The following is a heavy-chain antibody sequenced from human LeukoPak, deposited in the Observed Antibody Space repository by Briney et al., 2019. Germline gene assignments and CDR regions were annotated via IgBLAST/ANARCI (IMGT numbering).Heavy chain of an antibody. CDR1: GFTFSSHS. CDR2: ISSSSSTI. CDR3: ARVRYCGGDCYSDY. D-gene: IGHD2-21*02. V-gene: IGHV3-48*01. J-gene: IGHJ4*02. Sequence: GGSLRLSCAVSGFTFSSHSMNWVRQAPGKGLEWVSYISSSSSTIYYADSVKGRFTISRDNAKNSQHLQMNSLRAEDTAVYYCARVRYCGGDCYSDYWGQGTLVTVSS.